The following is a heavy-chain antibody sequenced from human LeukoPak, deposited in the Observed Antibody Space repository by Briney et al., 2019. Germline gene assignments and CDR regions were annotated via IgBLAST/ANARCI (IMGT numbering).Heavy chain of an antibody. J-gene: IGHJ4*02. CDR1: GGSMRSHY. V-gene: IGHV4-59*08. CDR3: ARHAAVAGTAFDY. D-gene: IGHD6-19*01. CDR2: IYYIGST. Sequence: SETLSLTCTVSGGSMRSHYWSWIRQPPGKGPEWIGYIYYIGSTHYNPSLESRVTISVDTSKNQFSLNLSSVTAVDTAVYYCARHAAVAGTAFDYWGQGTLVTVSS.